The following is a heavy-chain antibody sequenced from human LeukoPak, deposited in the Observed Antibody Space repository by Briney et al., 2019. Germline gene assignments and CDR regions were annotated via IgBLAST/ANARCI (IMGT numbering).Heavy chain of an antibody. D-gene: IGHD5-24*01. CDR2: IKEDGSER. V-gene: IGHV3-7*03. Sequence: GGSLRLSCEGSAFIFSGHWMNWVRQTPGKGLEWVASIKEDGSERQYVDSVKGRFSISRDNAKNSLYLQMNSLRAEDTAVYYCAREGRDGYNYPYYFDYWGQGTLVTVSS. CDR3: AREGRDGYNYPYYFDY. J-gene: IGHJ4*02. CDR1: AFIFSGHW.